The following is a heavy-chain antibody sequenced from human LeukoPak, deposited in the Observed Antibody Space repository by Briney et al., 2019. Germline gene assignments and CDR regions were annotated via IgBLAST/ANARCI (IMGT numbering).Heavy chain of an antibody. D-gene: IGHD3-22*01. V-gene: IGHV4-38-2*02. CDR3: ARGVGLTYYYDSSGYGFDY. CDR1: GYSISSGYY. CDR2: INHSGST. Sequence: SETLSLTCTVSGYSISSGYYWSWIRQPPGKGLEWIGEINHSGSTNYNPSLKSRVTISVDTSKNQFSLKLSSVTAADTAVYYCARGVGLTYYYDSSGYGFDYWGQGTLVTVSS. J-gene: IGHJ4*02.